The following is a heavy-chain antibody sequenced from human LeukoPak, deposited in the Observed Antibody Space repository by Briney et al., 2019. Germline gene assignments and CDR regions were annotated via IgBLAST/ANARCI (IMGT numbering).Heavy chain of an antibody. Sequence: GGSLRLSCAASGFTVSSNYMSWVRQAPGKGLEWVSYISSSNSTIYYADSVKGRFTISRDNAKNSLYLQLNSLRAEDTAVYYCARVMASYYYYMDVWGKGTTVTVSS. CDR3: ARVMASYYYYMDV. CDR1: GFTVSSNY. CDR2: ISSSNSTI. V-gene: IGHV3-48*01. J-gene: IGHJ6*03. D-gene: IGHD3-10*01.